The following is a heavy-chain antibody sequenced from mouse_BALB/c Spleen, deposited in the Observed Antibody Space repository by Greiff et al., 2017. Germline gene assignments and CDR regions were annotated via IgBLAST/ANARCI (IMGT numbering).Heavy chain of an antibody. D-gene: IGHD2-2*01. CDR2: ISTYYGDA. Sequence: VQLQQSGAELVRPGVSVKISCKGSGYTFTDYAMHWVKQSHAKSLEWIGVISTYYGDASYNQKFKGKATMTVDKSSSTAYMELARLTSEDSAIYYCARGGGYDWYFDVWGAGTTVTVSS. V-gene: IGHV1S137*01. CDR1: GYTFTDYA. J-gene: IGHJ1*01. CDR3: ARGGGYDWYFDV.